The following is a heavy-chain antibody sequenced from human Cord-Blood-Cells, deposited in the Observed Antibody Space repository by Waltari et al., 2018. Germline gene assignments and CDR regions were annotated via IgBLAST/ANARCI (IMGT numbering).Heavy chain of an antibody. CDR3: ARRGIAAAGDAFDI. J-gene: IGHJ3*02. V-gene: IGHV4-39*01. CDR1: GGSISSSSYY. D-gene: IGHD6-13*01. CDR2: IYYSGHT. Sequence: QLQLQESGPGLVKPSETLSLTCTVSGGSISSSSYYGGWIRQPPGKGLEWIGSIYYSGHTYYNPSLKSRATISVDTSKNQFSLKLSSVTAADTAVYYCARRGIAAAGDAFDIWGQGTMVTVSS.